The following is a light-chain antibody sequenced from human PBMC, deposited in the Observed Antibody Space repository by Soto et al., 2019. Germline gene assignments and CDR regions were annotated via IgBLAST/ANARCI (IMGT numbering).Light chain of an antibody. V-gene: IGLV1-44*01. Sequence: QSVLTQPPSASGTPGQKVFISCSGSSSNIGGTNYAYWYQQLPGAAPRLLIHRDHQRPSGVPDRFSGSKSGTSASLAISGLQSEDEADYYCAAWDDSLNGYVVFGGGTKVTVL. CDR1: SSNIGGTNY. J-gene: IGLJ2*01. CDR2: RDH. CDR3: AAWDDSLNGYVV.